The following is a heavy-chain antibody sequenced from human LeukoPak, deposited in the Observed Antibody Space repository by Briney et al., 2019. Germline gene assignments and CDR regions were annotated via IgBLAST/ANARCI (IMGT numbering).Heavy chain of an antibody. J-gene: IGHJ3*02. D-gene: IGHD2/OR15-2a*01. CDR2: IYSGGST. CDR3: ARDILSQGPDAFDI. Sequence: PGGSLRLSCAASGFTVSSNYMSWVRQAPGKGLEWVSVIYSGGSTYYADSVKGRFTISRDNSKNTLYLQMNSLRAEDTAVYYCARDILSQGPDAFDIWGQGTMVTGSS. V-gene: IGHV3-53*01. CDR1: GFTVSSNY.